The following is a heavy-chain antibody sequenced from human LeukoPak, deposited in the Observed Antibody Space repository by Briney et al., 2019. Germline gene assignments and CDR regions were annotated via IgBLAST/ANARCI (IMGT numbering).Heavy chain of an antibody. V-gene: IGHV4-59*01. CDR2: IYYSGST. CDR3: ARSPPRYRDWFDP. CDR1: GGSIISYY. Sequence: SETLSLTCTVSGGSIISYYWSWIRQPPGKGLEWIGYIYYSGSTNYNPSLKSRVTISVDTSKNQFSLKLSSVTAADTAVYYCARSPPRYRDWFDPWGQGTLVTVSS. J-gene: IGHJ5*02. D-gene: IGHD3-16*02.